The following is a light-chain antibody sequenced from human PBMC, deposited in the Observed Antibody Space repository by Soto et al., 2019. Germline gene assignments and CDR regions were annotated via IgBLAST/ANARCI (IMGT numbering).Light chain of an antibody. Sequence: QSALTQPASVSGSPGQSITISCTGTSSDVGGYNYVSWYQQHPGKAPKLMIYDVSSRPSGVTNRLSGSKSGNTASLTISGRRAVDEADYDCGSYTSSSTLEVFGTATKLTVL. V-gene: IGLV2-14*01. CDR2: DVS. CDR1: SSDVGGYNY. CDR3: GSYTSSSTLEV. J-gene: IGLJ1*01.